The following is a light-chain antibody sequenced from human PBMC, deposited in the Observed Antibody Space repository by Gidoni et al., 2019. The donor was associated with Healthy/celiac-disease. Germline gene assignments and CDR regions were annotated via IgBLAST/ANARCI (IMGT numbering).Light chain of an antibody. CDR1: QSVSSN. CDR3: QQYNNWPPYT. CDR2: GAS. V-gene: IGKV3-15*01. J-gene: IGKJ2*01. Sequence: EIVMTQSPATLSVSPGERATPSCRASQSVSSNLAWYQQKPGQAPRLLIYGASTRATGIPARFSGSGSGTEFTLTISSLQSEDFAVYYCQQYNNWPPYTFXQXTKLEIK.